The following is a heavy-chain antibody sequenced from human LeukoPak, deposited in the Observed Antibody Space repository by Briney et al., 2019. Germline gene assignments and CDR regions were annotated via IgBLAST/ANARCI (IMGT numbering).Heavy chain of an antibody. CDR3: ARSPGWAAAGNEYYFDY. V-gene: IGHV4-59*01. J-gene: IGHJ4*02. CDR2: IHYSGST. CDR1: GGSISNYY. Sequence: SETLSLTCTVSGGSISNYYWGWIRQSPGKGLGWIAYIHYSGSTHYNPSLKSRVTISLDTSKNQFSLKLSSVSAADTAVYYCARSPGWAAAGNEYYFDYWGQGTLVTVSS. D-gene: IGHD6-13*01.